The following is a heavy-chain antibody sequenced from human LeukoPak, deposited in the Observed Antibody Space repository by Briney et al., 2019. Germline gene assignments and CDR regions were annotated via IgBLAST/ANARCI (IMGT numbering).Heavy chain of an antibody. CDR1: GGSCSGYY. Sequence: SETLSLXCAVYGGSCSGYYWSWIRQPPGKGLESIGEINHSGSTNYNPSLKSRVTISVDTSKNQFSLKLSSVTAADTAAYYCARGKMGLLRYYDYWGQGTLVTVSS. J-gene: IGHJ4*02. D-gene: IGHD3-9*01. CDR3: ARGKMGLLRYYDY. CDR2: INHSGST. V-gene: IGHV4-34*01.